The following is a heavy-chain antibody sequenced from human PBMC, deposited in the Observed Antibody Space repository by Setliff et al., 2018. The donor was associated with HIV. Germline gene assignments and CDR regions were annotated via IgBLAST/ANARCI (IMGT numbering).Heavy chain of an antibody. D-gene: IGHD3-16*01. Sequence: ASVKVSCKASGDTFSSYAISWVRQAPGQGLEWMGGIITIFDTTHYAQNFQGRLTITADVSTSTAYMELSGLRSDDTAVYYCVKADVLLCDVWGQGTLVTVSS. CDR1: GDTFSSYA. V-gene: IGHV1-69*13. J-gene: IGHJ4*02. CDR2: IITIFDTT. CDR3: VKADVLLCDV.